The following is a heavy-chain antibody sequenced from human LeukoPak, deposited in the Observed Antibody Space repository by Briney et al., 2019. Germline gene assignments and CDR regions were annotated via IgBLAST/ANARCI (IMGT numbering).Heavy chain of an antibody. CDR2: IYSDNT. Sequence: GGSLRLSCTVSGFTVSSNSMSWVRQAPGKGLEWVSFIYSDNTHYSDSVKGRFTISRDNSKNTLFLQMHSLRVEDTAVYYCAKGYCSSTSCLKTDWGQGTLVSVSS. J-gene: IGHJ4*02. D-gene: IGHD2-2*01. CDR1: GFTVSSNS. V-gene: IGHV3-66*03. CDR3: AKGYCSSTSCLKTD.